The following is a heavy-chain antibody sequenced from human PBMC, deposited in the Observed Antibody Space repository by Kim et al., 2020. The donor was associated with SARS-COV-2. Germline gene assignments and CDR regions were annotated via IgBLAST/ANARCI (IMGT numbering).Heavy chain of an antibody. J-gene: IGHJ6*02. V-gene: IGHV3-74*01. CDR1: GFTFSRYW. CDR3: AREQAGMDV. CDR2: IYSDESST. Sequence: GGSLRLSCAASGFTFSRYWMHWVRQAPGKGLVWVSRIYSDESSTSYADSVKGRFTISRDNTKNTLYLLMNSLRAEDTAVYYCAREQAGMDVWGQGTTVTV.